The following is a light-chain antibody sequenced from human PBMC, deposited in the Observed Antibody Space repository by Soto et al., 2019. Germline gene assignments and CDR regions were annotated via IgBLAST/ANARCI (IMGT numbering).Light chain of an antibody. V-gene: IGKV1-12*01. Sequence: IQMPQSPSSVSASVGDRVTITCRASQGISRWLAWYQQKPGKAPKLLIYTASRLQNGVPSRFSGSGSGTEFTRTISSLQPEDFATYYCQQTNSFPFTLGPGTKVDIK. J-gene: IGKJ3*01. CDR2: TAS. CDR3: QQTNSFPFT. CDR1: QGISRW.